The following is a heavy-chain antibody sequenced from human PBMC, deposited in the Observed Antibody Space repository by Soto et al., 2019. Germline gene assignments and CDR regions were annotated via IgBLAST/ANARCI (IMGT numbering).Heavy chain of an antibody. D-gene: IGHD3-9*01. V-gene: IGHV4-59*01. CDR1: GGSISSYY. J-gene: IGHJ3*02. CDR3: ARALILTGYYIHDAFDI. CDR2: IYYSGST. Sequence: QVQLQESGPGLVKPSETLSLTCTVSGGSISSYYWSWIRQPPGKGLEWIGYIYYSGSTNYNPSLNSRVTISVDTSKNRFSLKLSSVTAADTAVYYCARALILTGYYIHDAFDIWGQGTMVTVSS.